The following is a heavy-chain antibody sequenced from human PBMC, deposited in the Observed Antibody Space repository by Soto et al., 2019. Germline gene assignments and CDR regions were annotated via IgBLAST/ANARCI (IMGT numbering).Heavy chain of an antibody. CDR2: IYGSGGSGST. D-gene: IGHD2-15*01. J-gene: IGHJ4*02. Sequence: QVQLQESGPGLVKPSQTLSLTCTVTGDSITSGGYYWSWIRQHPGKGLEWLGYIYGSGGSGSTLYNPSLKSRITLSVDTSKTQFSLNLSSVTVADTAVYFCARKQAGYFSGSDYWGQGTLVTVSS. CDR1: GDSITSGGYY. CDR3: ARKQAGYFSGSDY. V-gene: IGHV4-31*03.